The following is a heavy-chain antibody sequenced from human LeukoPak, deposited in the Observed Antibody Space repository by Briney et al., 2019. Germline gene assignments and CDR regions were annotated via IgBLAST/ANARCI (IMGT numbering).Heavy chain of an antibody. CDR3: ARDRGGYKHFDY. CDR1: GGTFSMYA. Sequence: ASVKVSCKASGGTFSMYAISWVRQAPGQGLEWMGRIVPFLNITNYAQKFQGRLTITADKVTRTAYMELSSLRSEDTAVYFCARDRGGYKHFDYWGQGTLVTVSS. J-gene: IGHJ4*02. CDR2: IVPFLNIT. D-gene: IGHD5-24*01. V-gene: IGHV1-69*04.